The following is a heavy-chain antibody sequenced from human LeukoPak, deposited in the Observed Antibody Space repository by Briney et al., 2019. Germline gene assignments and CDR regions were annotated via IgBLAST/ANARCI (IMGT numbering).Heavy chain of an antibody. CDR2: IYYGGNT. CDR3: ARATFYFYMDV. J-gene: IGHJ6*03. CDR1: GGYITTYY. Sequence: SDTLSLTCTVAGGYITTYYWTWIRQTPGKGLEWIGYIYYGGNTNCNPSLNSRVTISVDTSKSQISLNLSSVTAADTATYYCARATFYFYMDVWGKGTTVIVSS. V-gene: IGHV4-59*07.